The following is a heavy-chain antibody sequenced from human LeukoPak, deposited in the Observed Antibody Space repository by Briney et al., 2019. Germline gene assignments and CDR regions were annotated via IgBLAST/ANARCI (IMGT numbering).Heavy chain of an antibody. CDR3: ARAGGSIKPFDY. V-gene: IGHV3-53*01. CDR1: GFTVSSNY. Sequence: GGSLRLSCAASGFTVSSNYMNWVRQAPGKGLEWVSIIYSGGTTYYADSVKGRFTISRGNSKNTLYLQMNSLRVEDTAFYYCARAGGSIKPFDYWGQGTLVTVSS. J-gene: IGHJ4*02. D-gene: IGHD2-2*01. CDR2: IYSGGTT.